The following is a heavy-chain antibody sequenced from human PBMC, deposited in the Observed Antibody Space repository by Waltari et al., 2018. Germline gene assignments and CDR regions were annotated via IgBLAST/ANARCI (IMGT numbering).Heavy chain of an antibody. Sequence: QVQLVQSGAEVKKPGASVKVSCKASGYTFTSYYMHWVRQAPGQGLEWMGIINPRGGSTSYAQKFQGRVTMTRDTSTSTVYMELSSLRSEDTAVYYCAGGIKLTLDAFDIWGQGTMVTVSS. CDR1: GYTFTSYY. V-gene: IGHV1-46*01. J-gene: IGHJ3*02. CDR3: AGGIKLTLDAFDI. D-gene: IGHD3-9*01. CDR2: INPRGGST.